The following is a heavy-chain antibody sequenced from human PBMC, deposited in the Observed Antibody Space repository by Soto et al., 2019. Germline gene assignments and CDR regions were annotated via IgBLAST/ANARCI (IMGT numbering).Heavy chain of an antibody. CDR1: GFTFSNAW. Sequence: EVQLVESGGGLVNPGGSLRLSCAASGFTFSNAWMNWVRQAPGQGLEWVARFKIWGEGGTTDYAAPVKGRFTISRDDSENKLCLQMDSLKIEYTAVYFCTSDLPGVTTTDGFDYWGEGLLVTVSS. CDR3: TSDLPGVTTTDGFDY. J-gene: IGHJ4*02. CDR2: FKIWGEGGTT. V-gene: IGHV3-15*07. D-gene: IGHD4-17*01.